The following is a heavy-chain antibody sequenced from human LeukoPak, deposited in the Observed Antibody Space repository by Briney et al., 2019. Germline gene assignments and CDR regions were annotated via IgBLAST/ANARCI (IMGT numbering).Heavy chain of an antibody. D-gene: IGHD3-22*01. CDR2: IYYSGSI. CDR3: AREGRYYYDRSGQGGY. Sequence: KASETLSLTCTVSGGSISSNNYYWGWIRQPPGKGLEWIGSIYYSGSIYYNPSVKSRVTISVDTSKAQFSLKLSSVTAADKAVYYWAREGRYYYDRSGQGGYWGQGTLVTASS. CDR1: GGSISSNNYY. V-gene: IGHV4-39*07. J-gene: IGHJ4*02.